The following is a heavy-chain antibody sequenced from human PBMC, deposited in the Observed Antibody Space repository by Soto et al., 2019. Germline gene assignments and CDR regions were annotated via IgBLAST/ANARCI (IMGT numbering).Heavy chain of an antibody. V-gene: IGHV6-1*01. Sequence: PSQTLSLTCAISGDSVSSNSAAWNWIRQSPSRGLEWLGRTYYRSKWYNDYAVSMKSRITINPDTSKNQFSLQLNSVTPEDTAVYYFARFYSSSWYPLDSDYYYGMDVWGQGTTVTVSS. CDR1: GDSVSSNSAA. J-gene: IGHJ6*02. CDR3: ARFYSSSWYPLDSDYYYGMDV. CDR2: TYYRSKWYN. D-gene: IGHD6-13*01.